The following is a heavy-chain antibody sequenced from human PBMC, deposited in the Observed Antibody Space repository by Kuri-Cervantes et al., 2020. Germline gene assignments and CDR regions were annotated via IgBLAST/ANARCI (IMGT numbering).Heavy chain of an antibody. Sequence: LRLSCAVYGGSFSGYYWSWIRQPPGKGLEWIGEINHSGSTNYNPSLKSRVTISVDTSKNQFSLKLSSVTAADTAVYYCARDRQYYYDSSGYYQYYGMDVWGQGTTVTVSS. J-gene: IGHJ6*02. CDR1: GGSFSGYY. D-gene: IGHD3-22*01. CDR3: ARDRQYYYDSSGYYQYYGMDV. CDR2: INHSGST. V-gene: IGHV4-34*09.